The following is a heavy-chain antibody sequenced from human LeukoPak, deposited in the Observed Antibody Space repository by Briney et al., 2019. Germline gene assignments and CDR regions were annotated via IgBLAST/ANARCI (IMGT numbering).Heavy chain of an antibody. J-gene: IGHJ4*02. D-gene: IGHD2-21*01. CDR2: INAGNGDT. Sequence: PASSVKVSCNASGYTFTKYVVHLLHQAPGQRPEWMGLINAGNGDTKYSQNFQDRVTITRDTPANTAYMELSSLTSEDTALYYCARDDCGDTCYPGGYWGQGTLVTVSS. CDR1: GYTFTKYV. CDR3: ARDDCGDTCYPGGY. V-gene: IGHV1-3*01.